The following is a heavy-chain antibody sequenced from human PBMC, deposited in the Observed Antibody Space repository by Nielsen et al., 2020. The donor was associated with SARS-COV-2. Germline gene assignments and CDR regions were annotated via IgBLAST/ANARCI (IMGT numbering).Heavy chain of an antibody. D-gene: IGHD3-10*01. CDR2: IWYDGSNE. Sequence: GESLKISCAASGFSFSTYGMGWVRQAPGKGLEWVAVIWYDGSNEYYPGSVKGRFTISRENAKNSLYLQMNSLRAGDTAVYYCARAYYGSTYYYYYGMDVWGQGTTVTVSS. CDR3: ARAYYGSTYYYYYGMDV. J-gene: IGHJ6*02. V-gene: IGHV3-33*08. CDR1: GFSFSTYG.